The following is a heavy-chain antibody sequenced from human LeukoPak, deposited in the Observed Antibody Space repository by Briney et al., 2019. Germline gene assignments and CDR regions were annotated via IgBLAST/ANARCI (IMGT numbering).Heavy chain of an antibody. CDR3: AREQQLVLGVRYYYYIDV. J-gene: IGHJ6*03. CDR1: GGSFSGYY. D-gene: IGHD6-13*01. V-gene: IGHV4-34*01. Sequence: KPSETLSLTCAVYGGSFSGYYWSWIRQPPGKGLEWIGEINHSGSTNYNPSLKSRVTISVDTSKNQFSLKLSSVTAADTAVYYCAREQQLVLGVRYYYYIDVWGKGTTVTVSS. CDR2: INHSGST.